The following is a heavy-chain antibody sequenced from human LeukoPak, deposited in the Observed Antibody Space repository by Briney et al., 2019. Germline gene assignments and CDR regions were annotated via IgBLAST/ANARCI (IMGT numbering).Heavy chain of an antibody. V-gene: IGHV4-61*09. Sequence: SQTLSLTCTVSGASINSGSYYWSWIRQPAGKGLEFIGHFYSSGSTNYNPSLKSRVSISVDTSKNQFSLKLSSVTAADTAVYYCARAYSSSWYGSNFDYWGQGTLVTVSS. J-gene: IGHJ4*02. D-gene: IGHD6-13*01. CDR1: GASINSGSYY. CDR2: FYSSGST. CDR3: ARAYSSSWYGSNFDY.